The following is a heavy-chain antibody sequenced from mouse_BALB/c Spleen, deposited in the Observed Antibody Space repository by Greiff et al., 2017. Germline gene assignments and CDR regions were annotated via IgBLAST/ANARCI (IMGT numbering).Heavy chain of an antibody. CDR3: TRGRDFDV. CDR2: IYPGDGDT. Sequence: QVQLKESGAELVRPGSSVKISCKASGYAFSSYWMNWVKQRPGQGLEWIGQIYPGDGDTNYNGKFKGKATLTADKSSSTAYMQLSSLTSEDSAVYYCTRGRDFDVWGAGTTVTVSS. CDR1: GYAFSSYW. V-gene: IGHV1-80*01. J-gene: IGHJ1*01.